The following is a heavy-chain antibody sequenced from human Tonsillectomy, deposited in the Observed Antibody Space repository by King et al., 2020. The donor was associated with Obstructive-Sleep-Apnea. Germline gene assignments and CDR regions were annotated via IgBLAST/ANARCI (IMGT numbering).Heavy chain of an antibody. V-gene: IGHV4-59*01. CDR3: ARARIDQLHPPAAHFDS. J-gene: IGHJ4*02. D-gene: IGHD2-2*01. Sequence: QLQESGPGLVKPSETLSLTCTVPGGSISSYYWSWIRQPPGKGLEWIGYFYYSGSTNYNPSLKGRVTMSLDTSKNQFSLKLSSVTAADTALYYCARARIDQLHPPAAHFDSWGQGTLVTVSP. CDR2: FYYSGST. CDR1: GGSISSYY.